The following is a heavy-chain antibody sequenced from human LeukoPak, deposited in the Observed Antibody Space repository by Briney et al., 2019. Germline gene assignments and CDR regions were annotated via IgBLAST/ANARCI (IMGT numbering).Heavy chain of an antibody. Sequence: GGSLRLSCAASGFTLSNYWVHWVRQAPGEGLVWVSQISPDGNITHYADSVKGRFTISRDNSKNTLYLQMNALKAEDTAVYFCARGCSAIRCPADYWGQGSLVTVSS. J-gene: IGHJ4*02. D-gene: IGHD2-15*01. V-gene: IGHV3-74*01. CDR2: ISPDGNIT. CDR1: GFTLSNYW. CDR3: ARGCSAIRCPADY.